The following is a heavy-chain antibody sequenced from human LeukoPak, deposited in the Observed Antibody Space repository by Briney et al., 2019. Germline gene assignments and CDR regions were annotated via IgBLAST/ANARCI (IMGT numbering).Heavy chain of an antibody. J-gene: IGHJ4*01. D-gene: IGHD2-15*01. Sequence: GGSLRLSCAASGFTFSTYYMNWVRQAPGKGLEWVSSITTSSSYIYYADSVKGRFTISRDNSKNTLYLQMNSLRAEDTAVYYCAKGAEVSGSWPLDYWGHGTLVTVSS. CDR3: AKGAEVSGSWPLDY. CDR1: GFTFSTYY. V-gene: IGHV3-21*04. CDR2: ITTSSSYI.